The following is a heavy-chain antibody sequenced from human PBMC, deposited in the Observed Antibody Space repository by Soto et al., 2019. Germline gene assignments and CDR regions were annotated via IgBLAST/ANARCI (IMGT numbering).Heavy chain of an antibody. V-gene: IGHV3-30-3*01. D-gene: IGHD6-19*01. CDR2: ISNDETKK. J-gene: IGHJ4*02. Sequence: GGSLRLSCAASGFFFNTYAVHWVRQAPGKGLEWVAVISNDETKKYFADSVKGRVSISRDSSKSTVYLQMDSLRAEDTAVYYCARSIAVAGLDYWGPGTLVTVSS. CDR3: ARSIAVAGLDY. CDR1: GFFFNTYA.